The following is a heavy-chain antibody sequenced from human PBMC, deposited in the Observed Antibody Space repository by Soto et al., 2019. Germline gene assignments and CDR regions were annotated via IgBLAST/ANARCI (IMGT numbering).Heavy chain of an antibody. Sequence: GGSLRLSCAASGFTFDDYAMHWVRQAPGKGLEWVSGISWNSGSIGYADSVKGRFTISRDNAKNSLYLQMNSLRAEDTALYYCAKDFLRFLEWFDAFDIWGQGTMVTVSS. CDR3: AKDFLRFLEWFDAFDI. V-gene: IGHV3-9*01. J-gene: IGHJ3*02. CDR2: ISWNSGSI. D-gene: IGHD3-3*01. CDR1: GFTFDDYA.